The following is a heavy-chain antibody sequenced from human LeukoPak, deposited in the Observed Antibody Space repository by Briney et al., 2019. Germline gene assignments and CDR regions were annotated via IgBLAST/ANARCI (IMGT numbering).Heavy chain of an antibody. CDR3: ARDRRGIAVAGTFFH. V-gene: IGHV3-21*01. D-gene: IGHD6-19*01. Sequence: PGGSLRLACAASGFTFSSYRMNWVRQAPGKGLEWVSSISSSSSYIYYADSVKGRFTISRDNAKNSLYLQMNSLRDEDTAVYYCARDRRGIAVAGTFFHWGQGTLVTVSS. J-gene: IGHJ4*02. CDR2: ISSSSSYI. CDR1: GFTFSSYR.